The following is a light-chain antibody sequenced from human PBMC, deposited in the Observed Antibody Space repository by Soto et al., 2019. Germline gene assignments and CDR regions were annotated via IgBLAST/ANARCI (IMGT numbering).Light chain of an antibody. CDR3: SSYTSSNTPV. CDR2: DVS. V-gene: IGLV2-14*03. J-gene: IGLJ3*02. CDR1: SRDIGSYNY. Sequence: QSALTQPASVSGSPGQSITISCTGASRDIGSYNYVSWYQQHPGKAPKLIIYDVSNRPSGVSNRFSGSKSGNTASLTISGLQTEYEADYYCSSYTSSNTPVFGGGTKLTVL.